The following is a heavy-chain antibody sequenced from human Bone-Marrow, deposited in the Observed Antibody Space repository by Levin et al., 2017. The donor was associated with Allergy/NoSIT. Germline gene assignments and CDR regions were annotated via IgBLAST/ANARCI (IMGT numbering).Heavy chain of an antibody. CDR3: ARPAAAGYYHETDDYELRDAFDI. CDR1: GYGFNNYW. D-gene: IGHD3-22*01. V-gene: IGHV5-51*01. J-gene: IGHJ3*02. Sequence: TGGSLRLSCKGSGYGFNNYWIGWVRHMPGKGLEWMGIIYPTDSTIRYSPSFQGQVTISVDKSISTAYLQWSSLQASDTAMYYCARPAAAGYYHETDDYELRDAFDIWGQGTAVTVSS. CDR2: IYPTDSTI.